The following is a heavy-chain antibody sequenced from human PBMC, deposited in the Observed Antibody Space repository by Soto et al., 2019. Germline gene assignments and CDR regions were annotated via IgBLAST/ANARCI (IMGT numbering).Heavy chain of an antibody. J-gene: IGHJ3*02. V-gene: IGHV4-39*01. D-gene: IGHD5-12*01. Sequence: QLQLQESGPGLVKPSETLSLTCTVSGGSISSSSYYWGWIRQPPGKGLEWIGSIYYSGSTYYNPSLKSRVPISVDTSKNQFSLKLSSVTAADTAVYYCARQESGYDFWDAFDIWGQGTMVTVSS. CDR3: ARQESGYDFWDAFDI. CDR1: GGSISSSSYY. CDR2: IYYSGST.